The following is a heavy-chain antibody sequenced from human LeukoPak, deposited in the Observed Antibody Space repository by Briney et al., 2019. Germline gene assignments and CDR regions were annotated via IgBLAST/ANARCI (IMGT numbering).Heavy chain of an antibody. J-gene: IGHJ3*01. CDR1: GYTFTNYD. CDR3: ASEAAAPY. CDR2: MNPNSGDT. D-gene: IGHD6-13*01. Sequence: ASVAVSCKTSGYTFTNYDINWVRQATGQGRERMGWMNPNSGDTGYAHKFQGRVTMTANTSINTDYIELSSLRSEDTAVYYCASEAAAPYWGQGTMVTVSS. V-gene: IGHV1-8*01.